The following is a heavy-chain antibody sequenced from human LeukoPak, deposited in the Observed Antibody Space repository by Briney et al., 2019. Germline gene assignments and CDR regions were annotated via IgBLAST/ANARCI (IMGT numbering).Heavy chain of an antibody. CDR1: GGSISSYY. V-gene: IGHV4-59*12. CDR3: ARELAAALRWFDP. D-gene: IGHD6-13*01. CDR2: IYYSGST. Sequence: SETLSLTCTVSGGSISSYYWSWIRQPPGRGLEWIGYIYYSGSTNYNPSLKSRVTISVDTSKNQFSLKLSSVTAADTAVYYCARELAAALRWFDPWGQGTLVTVSS. J-gene: IGHJ5*02.